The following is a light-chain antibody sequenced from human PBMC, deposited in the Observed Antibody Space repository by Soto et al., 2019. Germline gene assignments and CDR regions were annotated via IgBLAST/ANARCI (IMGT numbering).Light chain of an antibody. V-gene: IGKV4-1*01. CDR1: QSVLYSSNNKNY. CDR2: WAS. Sequence: EIVVTPSPDSLAASLGERATIHCKSSQSVLYSSNNKNYLAWYQLRPRQPPKLLINWASTREAGVADRCSGSGAGTDVSLTISSLQAEEVSVYCCQQYYYTPLTFGGGTKVDIK. CDR3: QQYYYTPLT. J-gene: IGKJ4*01.